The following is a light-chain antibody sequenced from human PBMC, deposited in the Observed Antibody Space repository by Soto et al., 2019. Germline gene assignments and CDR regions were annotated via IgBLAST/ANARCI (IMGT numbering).Light chain of an antibody. Sequence: QSVLTQPASVSGSPGQSIAISCTGTSSVVGGYNYVSWYQQHPGKAPKLMVYDVSNRPSGVSNRFSGSKSGNTASLTISGLQAEDEADYYCSSYTSSCTYVFGTGTKVTVL. J-gene: IGLJ1*01. CDR3: SSYTSSCTYV. V-gene: IGLV2-14*01. CDR1: SSVVGGYNY. CDR2: DVS.